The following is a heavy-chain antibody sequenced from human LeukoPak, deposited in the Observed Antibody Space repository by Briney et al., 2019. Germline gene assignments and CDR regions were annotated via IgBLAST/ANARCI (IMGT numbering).Heavy chain of an antibody. Sequence: PSEALSLTCTVSGGSISSGSYYWSWIRQPAGKGLEWIGRIYTSGSTNYNPSLKSRVTISVDTSKNQFSLKLSSVTAADTAVYYCARAKKGIAVAGDAFDIWGQGTMVTVSS. CDR3: ARAKKGIAVAGDAFDI. CDR1: GGSISSGSYY. CDR2: IYTSGST. J-gene: IGHJ3*02. V-gene: IGHV4-61*02. D-gene: IGHD6-19*01.